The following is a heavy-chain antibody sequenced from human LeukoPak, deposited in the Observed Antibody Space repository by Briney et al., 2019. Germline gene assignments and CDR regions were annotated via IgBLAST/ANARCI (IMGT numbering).Heavy chain of an antibody. J-gene: IGHJ4*02. V-gene: IGHV3-30*04. CDR3: ANDWGPITDDPDY. Sequence: GKSLRLSCAASGFTFSRYAMHWVRQAPGKGLEWVAVISYDGSNKYYADSVKGRFTISRDNSKNTLYLQMNSLRAEDTAVYYCANDWGPITDDPDYWGQGTLVTVSS. CDR1: GFTFSRYA. D-gene: IGHD1-20*01. CDR2: ISYDGSNK.